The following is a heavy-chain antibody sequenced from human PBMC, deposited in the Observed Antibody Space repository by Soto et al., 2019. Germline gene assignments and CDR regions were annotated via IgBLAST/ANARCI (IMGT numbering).Heavy chain of an antibody. J-gene: IGHJ4*02. CDR1: GFTFSSYA. V-gene: IGHV3-23*01. D-gene: IGHD3-9*01. CDR2: ISGSGGST. Sequence: EVQLLESGGGLVQPGGSLRLSCAASGFTFSSYAMSWVRQAPGKGLEWVSAISGSGGSTYYADSVKGQFTISRDNSKNTMYMKMNRLRAEDKAIYFCAKSHFAILTRDPVVGFDYWGQGTLVTVSS. CDR3: AKSHFAILTRDPVVGFDY.